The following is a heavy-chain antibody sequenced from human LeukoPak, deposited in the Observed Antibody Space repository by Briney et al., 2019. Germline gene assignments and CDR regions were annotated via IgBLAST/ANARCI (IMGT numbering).Heavy chain of an antibody. Sequence: ASVKVSCKASGYTFTGYYMHWVRQATGQGLEWMGWMNPNSGNTGYAQKFQGRVTMTRNTSISTAYMELSSLRSEDTAVYYCARGEGYCGGDCYSSGFDPWGQGTLVTVSS. CDR3: ARGEGYCGGDCYSSGFDP. CDR2: MNPNSGNT. V-gene: IGHV1-8*02. J-gene: IGHJ5*02. CDR1: GYTFTGYY. D-gene: IGHD2-21*02.